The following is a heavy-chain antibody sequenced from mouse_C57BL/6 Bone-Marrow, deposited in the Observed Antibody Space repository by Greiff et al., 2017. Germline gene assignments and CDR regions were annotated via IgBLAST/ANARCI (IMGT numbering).Heavy chain of an antibody. V-gene: IGHV1-26*01. CDR3: AREGNYYAMDY. CDR2: INPNNGGT. Sequence: EVMLQQSGPELVKPGASVKISCKASGYTFTDYYMNWVKQSHGKSLEWIGDINPNNGGTSYNQKFKGKATLTVDKSSSTAYMELRSLTSEDSAVYYCAREGNYYAMDYWGQGTSVTVSS. J-gene: IGHJ4*01. CDR1: GYTFTDYY.